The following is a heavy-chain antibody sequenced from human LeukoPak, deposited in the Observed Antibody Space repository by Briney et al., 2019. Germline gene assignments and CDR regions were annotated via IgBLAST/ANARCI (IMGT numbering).Heavy chain of an antibody. D-gene: IGHD6-19*01. CDR1: GDSVSSKNGA. Sequence: SQTLSLTCVVSGDSVSSKNGAWNWIRQSPSSGLEWLGRTYYRSKWYNDYAESMEGRMTISQDTSKNQHSLHLNSVTPDDTAVYYCARDFGTTGWHTFDYWGQGTLVTVSS. J-gene: IGHJ4*02. CDR3: ARDFGTTGWHTFDY. V-gene: IGHV6-1*01. CDR2: TYYRSKWYN.